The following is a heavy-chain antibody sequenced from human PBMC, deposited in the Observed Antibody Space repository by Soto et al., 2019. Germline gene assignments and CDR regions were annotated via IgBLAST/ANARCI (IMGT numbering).Heavy chain of an antibody. CDR1: GFTFDDYA. Sequence: PGGSLRLSCAASGFTFDDYAMHWVRQAPGKGLEWVSGISWNSGSIGYADSVKGRFTISRDNAKNSLYLQMNSLRAEDTALYYCAKAVRPSLVVVPAAPDYFDYWGQGTLGTVS. CDR3: AKAVRPSLVVVPAAPDYFDY. CDR2: ISWNSGSI. D-gene: IGHD2-2*01. J-gene: IGHJ4*02. V-gene: IGHV3-9*01.